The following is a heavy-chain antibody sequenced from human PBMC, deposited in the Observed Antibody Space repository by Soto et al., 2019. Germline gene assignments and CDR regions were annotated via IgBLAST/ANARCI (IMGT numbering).Heavy chain of an antibody. CDR2: TYYRSKWYN. J-gene: IGHJ5*02. V-gene: IGHV6-1*01. Sequence: SQTLSLTCAISGDGVSSNSAAWNWIRQSPSRGLEWLGRTYYRSKWYNDYAVSVKSRITINPDTSKNQFSLQLNSVTPEDTAVYYCAREEEIAVAGNNWFDPWGQGTLVTVSS. CDR1: GDGVSSNSAA. CDR3: AREEEIAVAGNNWFDP. D-gene: IGHD6-19*01.